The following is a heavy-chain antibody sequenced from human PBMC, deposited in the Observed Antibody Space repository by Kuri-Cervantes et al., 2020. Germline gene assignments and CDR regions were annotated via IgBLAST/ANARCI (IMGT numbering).Heavy chain of an antibody. CDR2: IVVGSGNT. CDR1: GFTFTSSA. D-gene: IGHD1-1*01. J-gene: IGHJ5*02. Sequence: SVKVSCKASGFTFTSSAMQWVRQARGQRLEWIGWIVVGSGNTNYAQKFQERVTITRDMSTSTAYMELSSLRSEDTAVYYCARGVRRPPLEYWFDPWGQGTLVTVSS. CDR3: ARGVRRPPLEYWFDP. V-gene: IGHV1-58*02.